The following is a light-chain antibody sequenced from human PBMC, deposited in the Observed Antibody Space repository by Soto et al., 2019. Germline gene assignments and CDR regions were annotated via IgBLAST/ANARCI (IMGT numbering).Light chain of an antibody. V-gene: IGKV3-15*01. CDR2: GAS. CDR3: QQYNNWPLT. Sequence: EIVMTQSPATLSVSPGERATLSCRASQSVSSDLAWYQHKPGQAPRLLIYGASTRATGIPVRFSGSGSGTDFTLTISSLQSEDFAVYYCQQYNNWPLTLGGGTKVDIK. J-gene: IGKJ4*01. CDR1: QSVSSD.